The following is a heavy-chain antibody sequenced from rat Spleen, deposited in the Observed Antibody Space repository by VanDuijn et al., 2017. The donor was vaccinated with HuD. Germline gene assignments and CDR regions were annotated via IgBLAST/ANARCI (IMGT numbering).Heavy chain of an antibody. CDR1: GFTFSNYG. V-gene: IGHV5-29*01. CDR3: ARRGYNYAYYFDY. Sequence: EVQLVESGGGLVQPGRSLKLSYVVSGFTFSNYGMAWVRQAPTKGLEWVATISYDGSSTYYRDSVKGRFTISRDNAKSTLYLKRDSLRSEDTATYYCARRGYNYAYYFDYWGQGVMVTVSS. CDR2: ISYDGSST. D-gene: IGHD1-4*01. J-gene: IGHJ2*01.